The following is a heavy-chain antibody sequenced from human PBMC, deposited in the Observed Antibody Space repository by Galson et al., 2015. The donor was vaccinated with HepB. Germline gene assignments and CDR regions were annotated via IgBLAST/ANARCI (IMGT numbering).Heavy chain of an antibody. CDR1: GYTFVNYG. CDR3: ARIVLYDSSGLYAFYI. V-gene: IGHV1-18*01. Sequence: QSGAEVKKPGASVKVSCKASGYTFVNYGISWVRQAPGQGLELMGWISAYNGNRNYAQNLQVRVTMTTDTSTSTAYMELRSLRSDDTAVYYCARIVLYDSSGLYAFYIWGQGTMVTVSS. CDR2: ISAYNGNR. D-gene: IGHD3-22*01. J-gene: IGHJ3*02.